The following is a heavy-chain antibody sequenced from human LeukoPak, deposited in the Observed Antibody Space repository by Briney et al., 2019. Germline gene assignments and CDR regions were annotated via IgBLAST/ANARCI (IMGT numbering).Heavy chain of an antibody. CDR2: IKEDESEK. Sequence: GGSLRLSCAASGFTFSNYWMSWVHQAPGNGPEWVANIKEDESEKNYVNSVKDRFTISRDNAKNSLYLQMNSLRAEDTAVYYCARGKRTMVRGVIIRNYYYYYYYMDVWGKGTTVTVSS. V-gene: IGHV3-7*01. J-gene: IGHJ6*03. D-gene: IGHD3-10*01. CDR3: ARGKRTMVRGVIIRNYYYYYYYMDV. CDR1: GFTFSNYW.